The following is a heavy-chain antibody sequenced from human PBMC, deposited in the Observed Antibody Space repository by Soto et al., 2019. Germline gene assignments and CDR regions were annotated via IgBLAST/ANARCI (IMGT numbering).Heavy chain of an antibody. CDR1: GGTFSSYA. Sequence: ASVKVSCKASGGTFSSYAISWVRQAPGQGLEWMGGIIPIFGTANYAQKFQGRVTITADESTSTAYMELGSLRSEDTAVYYCERLAQYWDFDYWGQGTLVTVSS. V-gene: IGHV1-69*01. D-gene: IGHD2-8*02. J-gene: IGHJ4*02. CDR2: IIPIFGTA. CDR3: ERLAQYWDFDY.